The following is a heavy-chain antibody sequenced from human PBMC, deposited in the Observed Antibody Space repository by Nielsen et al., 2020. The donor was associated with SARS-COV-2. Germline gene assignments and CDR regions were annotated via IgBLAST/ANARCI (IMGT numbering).Heavy chain of an antibody. CDR2: MNPNSGNT. CDR3: ARAGPGYCSGGSCYPLY. V-gene: IGHV1-8*01. J-gene: IGHJ4*02. D-gene: IGHD2-15*01. CDR1: GYTFTSYD. Sequence: ASVKVSCKASGYTFTSYDINWVRQATGQGLEWMGWMNPNSGNTGYAQKLQGRVTMTTDTSTSTAYMELRSLRSDDTAVYYCARAGPGYCSGGSCYPLYWGQGTLVTVSS.